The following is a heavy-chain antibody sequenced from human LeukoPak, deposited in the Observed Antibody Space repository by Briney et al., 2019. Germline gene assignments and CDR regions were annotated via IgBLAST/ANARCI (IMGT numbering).Heavy chain of an antibody. CDR3: ATPALGRRLYYYDY. V-gene: IGHV3-15*07. Sequence: TGGSLRLSCAASGFTFSSACLRWVRQAPGKGLEWVGRIRTKSDGETVDYAAPVKGRFTISRDDSKNTLFLQMNSLKTEDTPVYYCATPALGRRLYYYDYWGQGTLVTVSP. J-gene: IGHJ4*02. CDR2: IRTKSDGETV. CDR1: GFTFSSAC. D-gene: IGHD3-16*01.